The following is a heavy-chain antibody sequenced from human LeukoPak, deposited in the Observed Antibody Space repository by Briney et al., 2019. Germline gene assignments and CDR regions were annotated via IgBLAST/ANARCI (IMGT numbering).Heavy chain of an antibody. D-gene: IGHD5-18*01. J-gene: IGHJ6*03. Sequence: SETLSLTCTVSGGSISSSSYYWGWIRQPPGKGLEWIGSIYYSGNTYYNPSLKSRLTISLDTSKNQFSLRLSSVTAADTAVYYCARGVPFDTYKYGYTLNYYYYYYMDVWGKGTTLTVSS. CDR3: ARGVPFDTYKYGYTLNYYYYYYMDV. CDR1: GGSISSSSYY. CDR2: IYYSGNT. V-gene: IGHV4-39*07.